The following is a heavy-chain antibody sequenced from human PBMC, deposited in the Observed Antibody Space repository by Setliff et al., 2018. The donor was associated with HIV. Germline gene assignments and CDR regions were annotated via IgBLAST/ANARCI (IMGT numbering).Heavy chain of an antibody. CDR2: IRTKAHGGTT. V-gene: IGHV3-49*04. CDR1: GFSFGDFA. Sequence: PGGSLRLSCTASGFSFGDFALNWVRQAPGKGLEWIGFIRTKAHGGTTEYAASVRGRLTISRDYDESIAYLQMNSLNTEDTAMYYCTRDSGTESGYPWWYFALWGRGTLVTVSS. CDR3: TRDSGTESGYPWWYFAL. D-gene: IGHD3-3*01. J-gene: IGHJ2*01.